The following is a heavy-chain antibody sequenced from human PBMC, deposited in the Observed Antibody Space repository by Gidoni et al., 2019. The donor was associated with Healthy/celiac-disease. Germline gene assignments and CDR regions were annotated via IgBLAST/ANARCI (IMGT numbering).Heavy chain of an antibody. CDR1: GGSISSYY. CDR2: IYYSGST. D-gene: IGHD3-10*01. Sequence: QVQLQASGPGLVKPSETLSLTCTVSGGSISSYYWSWIRQPPGKGLEWIGYIYYSGSTNYNPSLKSRVTISVDTSKNQFSLKLSSVTAADTAVYYCARDTAPWFGEFTDVWGQGTTVTVSS. CDR3: ARDTAPWFGEFTDV. V-gene: IGHV4-59*01. J-gene: IGHJ6*02.